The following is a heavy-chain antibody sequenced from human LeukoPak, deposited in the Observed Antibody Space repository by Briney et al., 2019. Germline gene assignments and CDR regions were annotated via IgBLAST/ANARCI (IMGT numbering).Heavy chain of an antibody. CDR2: INPSDGST. J-gene: IGHJ4*02. CDR3: ARDRGTSGWCQRGYYFDY. V-gene: IGHV1-46*01. CDR1: GYSFTSYH. Sequence: ASVKVPCKASGYSFTSYHMHWVRQAPGQGLEWMGIINPSDGSTSYAQKFHGRVTLTRDTSTSTVYMELSSLRSEDTAVHYCARDRGTSGWCQRGYYFDYWGQGTLVTVSS. D-gene: IGHD6-19*01.